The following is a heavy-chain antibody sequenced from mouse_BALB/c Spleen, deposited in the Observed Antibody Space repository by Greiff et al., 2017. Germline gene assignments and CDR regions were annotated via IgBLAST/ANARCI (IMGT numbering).Heavy chain of an antibody. V-gene: IGHV1-9*01. D-gene: IGHD2-1*01. CDR2: ILPGSGST. J-gene: IGHJ4*01. Sequence: QVQLKQSGAELMKPGASVKISCKATGYTFSSYWIEWVKQRPGHGLEWIGEILPGSGSTNYNEKFKTKATLTVDKSSSTAYMQLSSLTSEYAAVYYCTINYGNYVGLAMDDWGQGTSVTVSS. CDR3: TINYGNYVGLAMDD. CDR1: GYTFSSYW.